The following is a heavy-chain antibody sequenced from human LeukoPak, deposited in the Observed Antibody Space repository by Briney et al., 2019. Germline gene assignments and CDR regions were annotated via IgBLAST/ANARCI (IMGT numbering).Heavy chain of an antibody. D-gene: IGHD6-19*01. V-gene: IGHV4-4*07. CDR2: IYTSGAT. Sequence: PSETLSLTCTVSGGSIKSYYWTWIRQPAGKGLEWIGRIYTSGATDYNPSLTSRVTMSVDTSKNQFSLNLNSVTAADTALYYCARDLAGYSSGWAFDYWGQGILVTVSS. CDR3: ARDLAGYSSGWAFDY. CDR1: GGSIKSYY. J-gene: IGHJ4*02.